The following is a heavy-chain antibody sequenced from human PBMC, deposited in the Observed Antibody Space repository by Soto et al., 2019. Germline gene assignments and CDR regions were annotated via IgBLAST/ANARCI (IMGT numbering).Heavy chain of an antibody. Sequence: RLSCAASGLTFSAYAMTWVRQAPGKGLEWVSSISGSGANTYYADSVKGRFTISRDNSKNTVSLHMNSLRADDTAVYYCAKSPDFYYYGMDVWGQGTTVTVSS. V-gene: IGHV3-23*01. J-gene: IGHJ6*02. CDR1: GLTFSAYA. CDR2: ISGSGANT. CDR3: AKSPDFYYYGMDV.